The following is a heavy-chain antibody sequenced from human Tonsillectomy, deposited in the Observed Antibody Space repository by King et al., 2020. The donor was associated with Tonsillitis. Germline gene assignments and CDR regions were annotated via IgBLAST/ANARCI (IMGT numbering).Heavy chain of an antibody. CDR2: IIPIFGTT. Sequence: QVQLVESGAEVKKPGSSVKVSCKASGGTFSSYGISWVRQAPGQGLEWMGGIIPIFGTTNYAQKFQDRVTISADESTSTAYMELSSLRSEDTGVYYCARGMTIFGVVTPNMDVWGKGTTVTVSS. D-gene: IGHD3-3*01. V-gene: IGHV1-69*01. J-gene: IGHJ6*03. CDR3: ARGMTIFGVVTPNMDV. CDR1: GGTFSSYG.